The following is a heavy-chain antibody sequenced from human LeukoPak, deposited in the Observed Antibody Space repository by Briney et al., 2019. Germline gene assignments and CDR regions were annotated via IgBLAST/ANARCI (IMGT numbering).Heavy chain of an antibody. CDR1: GGSISGHY. Sequence: SETLSLTCTVSGGSISGHYWSWIRQPPGKGLEWIGHIYYTGVINYDPSLKSRVTMLVDTSKNQFSLKVTSVTAANTAVYYCWSLTRLAPVVTTNTHSPDVWGERPTVTVSS. V-gene: IGHV4-59*08. J-gene: IGHJ6*04. D-gene: IGHD2-15*01. CDR3: WSLTRLAPVVTTNTHSPDV. CDR2: IYYTGVI.